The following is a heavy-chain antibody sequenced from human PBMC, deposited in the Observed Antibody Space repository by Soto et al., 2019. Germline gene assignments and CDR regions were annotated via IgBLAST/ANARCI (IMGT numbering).Heavy chain of an antibody. D-gene: IGHD3-10*01. CDR2: IIPIFGTA. CDR1: EATFTAYL. Sequence: QVQLVQSGAEVKKPGSRLKVPAKPLEATFTAYLISWLQRPPGKGLEWMGGIIPIFGTANYAQKFQGRVTITADESTSTAYMELSSLRSEDTAVYYCARDYLTGGGMDVWGQGTTVTVSS. V-gene: IGHV1-69*01. J-gene: IGHJ6*02. CDR3: ARDYLTGGGMDV.